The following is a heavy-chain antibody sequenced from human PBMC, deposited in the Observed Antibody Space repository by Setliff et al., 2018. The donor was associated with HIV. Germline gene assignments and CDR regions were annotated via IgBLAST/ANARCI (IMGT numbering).Heavy chain of an antibody. V-gene: IGHV1-2*06. CDR1: GYTFTDYY. Sequence: ASVKVSCKASGYTFTDYYMHWVRQAPGQGLEWMGRINPNSGGANYAQKFQGRVTMTRDTSISTAYMELSRLRSDDTAVYSCARVPHGDYLWFDPWGQGTLVTVSS. CDR2: INPNSGGA. J-gene: IGHJ5*02. CDR3: ARVPHGDYLWFDP. D-gene: IGHD4-17*01.